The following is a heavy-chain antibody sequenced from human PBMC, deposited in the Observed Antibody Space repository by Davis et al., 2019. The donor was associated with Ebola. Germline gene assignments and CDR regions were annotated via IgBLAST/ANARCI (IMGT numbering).Heavy chain of an antibody. V-gene: IGHV3-66*01. CDR2: IYSGGST. Sequence: GESLKISCAASGFTVSSNYMSWVRQAPGKGLEWVSVIYSGGSTYYADSVKGRFTISRDNSKNTLYLQMNSLRAEDTAVYYCARGYGDYVFYYYGMDVWGQGTTVTVSS. CDR1: GFTVSSNY. CDR3: ARGYGDYVFYYYGMDV. D-gene: IGHD4-17*01. J-gene: IGHJ6*02.